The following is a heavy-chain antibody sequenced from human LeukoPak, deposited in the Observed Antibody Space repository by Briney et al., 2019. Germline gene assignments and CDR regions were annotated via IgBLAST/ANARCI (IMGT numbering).Heavy chain of an antibody. J-gene: IGHJ6*03. D-gene: IGHD1/OR15-1a*01. CDR1: GYTFTSYG. V-gene: IGHV1-18*01. Sequence: GASVKVSCKASGYTFTSYGISWVRQAPGQGLEWMGWISAYNGNTNYAQKFQGRVTMTRDTSTSTVYMELSSLRSEDTAMYYCAREGVTGTLRYMDVWGRGTTVTVSS. CDR2: ISAYNGNT. CDR3: AREGVTGTLRYMDV.